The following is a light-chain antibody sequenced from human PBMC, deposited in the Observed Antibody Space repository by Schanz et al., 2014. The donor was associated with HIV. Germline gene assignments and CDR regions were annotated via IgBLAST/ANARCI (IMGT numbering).Light chain of an antibody. Sequence: QSVLTQPPSVSGAPGQRVTISCTGSRSNIGAGYDVHWYQQLPGTAPKLLIYGNNNRPSGVPDRFSGSKSGTSASLAITGLQAGDEADYYCAAWDDSLNGRVFGGGTKLTVL. CDR2: GNN. V-gene: IGLV1-40*01. CDR1: RSNIGAGYD. J-gene: IGLJ3*02. CDR3: AAWDDSLNGRV.